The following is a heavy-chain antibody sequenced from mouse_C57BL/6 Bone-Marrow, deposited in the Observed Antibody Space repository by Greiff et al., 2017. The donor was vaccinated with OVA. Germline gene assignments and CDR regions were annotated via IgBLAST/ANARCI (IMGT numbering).Heavy chain of an antibody. D-gene: IGHD2-1*01. Sequence: QVQLQQPGAELVKPGASVKVSCKASGYPFTSYWMHWVKQRPGQGLEWIGRIHPSDGDTNYNQKFKGQATLTVDKSSITAYMQLSSLTSEDAAVYYCAVMVKRAWFAYWGQGTLVTVSA. CDR1: GYPFTSYW. CDR2: IHPSDGDT. CDR3: AVMVKRAWFAY. J-gene: IGHJ3*01. V-gene: IGHV1-74*01.